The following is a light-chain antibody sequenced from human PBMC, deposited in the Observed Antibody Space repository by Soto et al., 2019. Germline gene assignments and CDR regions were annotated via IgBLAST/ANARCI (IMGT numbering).Light chain of an antibody. CDR3: AAWDDRLSGLV. J-gene: IGLJ2*01. Sequence: NFMLTQPHSVSESPGKTVTISCTGSSGSIASNYVQWYQQRPGSAPTTVIYEDNRRPSGVPDRFSGSIDNSSNSASLAISGLRSEDEADYYCAAWDDRLSGLVFGRGTKLTVL. CDR1: SGSIASNY. V-gene: IGLV6-57*02. CDR2: EDN.